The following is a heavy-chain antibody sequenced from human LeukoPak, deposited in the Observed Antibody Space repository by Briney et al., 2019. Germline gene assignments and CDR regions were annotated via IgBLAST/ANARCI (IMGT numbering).Heavy chain of an antibody. D-gene: IGHD3-10*01. CDR1: GGSISSYY. Sequence: RPSETLSLTCTVSGGSISSYYWSWIRQPPGKGLEWIGYIYYSGSTNYNPSLKSRVTISVDTSKNQFSLKLSSVTAADTAVYYCARGTGGSGRLIDYWGQGTLVTVSS. J-gene: IGHJ4*02. CDR3: ARGTGGSGRLIDY. CDR2: IYYSGST. V-gene: IGHV4-59*01.